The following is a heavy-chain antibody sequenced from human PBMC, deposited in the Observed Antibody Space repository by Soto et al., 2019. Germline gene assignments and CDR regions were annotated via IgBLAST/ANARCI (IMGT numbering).Heavy chain of an antibody. V-gene: IGHV1-18*01. D-gene: IGHD3-10*01. Sequence: QVQLVQSGAEVKKPGASVKVSCKASGYTFTSYGISWVRQAPGQGLKWMGWISAYNGNTNYAQKRQGRVTMTTDTSTSTGYMELSSLRSDDTAGDYCARVSYYYGSGSPYGMDFWGQGTTVTVSS. CDR3: ARVSYYYGSGSPYGMDF. CDR2: ISAYNGNT. J-gene: IGHJ6*02. CDR1: GYTFTSYG.